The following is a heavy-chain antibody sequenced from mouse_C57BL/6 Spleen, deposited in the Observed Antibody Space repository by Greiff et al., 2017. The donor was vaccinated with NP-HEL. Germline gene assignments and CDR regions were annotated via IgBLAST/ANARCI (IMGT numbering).Heavy chain of an antibody. Sequence: VQLQQPGAELVKPGASVKLSCKASGYTFTSYWMQWVKQRPGQGLEWIGEIDPSDSYTNYNQKFKGKATLTVDTSSSTAYMQLSSLTSEDSAVYYCARGDYGSSYMYFDVWGTGTTVTVSS. D-gene: IGHD1-1*01. CDR1: GYTFTSYW. J-gene: IGHJ1*03. V-gene: IGHV1-50*01. CDR2: IDPSDSYT. CDR3: ARGDYGSSYMYFDV.